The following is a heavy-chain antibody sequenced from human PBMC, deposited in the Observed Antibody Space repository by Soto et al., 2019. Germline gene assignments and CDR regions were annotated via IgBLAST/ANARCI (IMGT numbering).Heavy chain of an antibody. CDR2: MNPNSGNT. Sequence: ASVKVSCKASGYTFTSYDINWVRQATGQGLEWMGWMNPNSGNTGYAQKFQGRVTMTRNTSISTAYMELSSLRSEDTAVYYCARAIMGAHFGDWFDPWGQGTLVTVSS. D-gene: IGHD1-26*01. V-gene: IGHV1-8*01. J-gene: IGHJ5*02. CDR3: ARAIMGAHFGDWFDP. CDR1: GYTFTSYD.